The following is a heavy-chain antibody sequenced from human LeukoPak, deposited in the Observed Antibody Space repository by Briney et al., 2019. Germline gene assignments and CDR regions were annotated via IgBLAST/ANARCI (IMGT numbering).Heavy chain of an antibody. D-gene: IGHD3-22*01. Sequence: GGSLRLSCAASGFTFNTYGMHWVRQAPGKGLEWVAVISYDGSNDYYADSVKGRFTLSGDNSKNTLYLQMNSLRAEDTAVYYCAKDGLGSRFDSSAPGIYFGMDVWGQGTTVTVSS. CDR2: ISYDGSND. J-gene: IGHJ6*02. CDR1: GFTFNTYG. V-gene: IGHV3-30*18. CDR3: AKDGLGSRFDSSAPGIYFGMDV.